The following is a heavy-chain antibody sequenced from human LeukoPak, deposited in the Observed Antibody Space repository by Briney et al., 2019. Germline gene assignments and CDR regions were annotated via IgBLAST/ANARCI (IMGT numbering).Heavy chain of an antibody. D-gene: IGHD3-22*01. CDR1: GFTFDDYA. CDR3: AKDYYDSSGYYESGENAFDI. CDR2: ISWNSGSI. V-gene: IGHV3-9*01. J-gene: IGHJ3*02. Sequence: GGSLRLSCAASGFTFDDYAMHWVRQAPGKGLEWVSGISWNSGSIGYADSVKGRFTISRDNAKNSLYLQMNSLRAEDTALYYCAKDYYDSSGYYESGENAFDIWGQGTMVTVSS.